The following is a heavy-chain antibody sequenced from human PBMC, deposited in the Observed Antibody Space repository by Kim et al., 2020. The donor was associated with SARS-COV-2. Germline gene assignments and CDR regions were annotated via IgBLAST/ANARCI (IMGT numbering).Heavy chain of an antibody. Sequence: SETLSLTCTVSGGSVSSGSCYWSWIRQPPGKGLEWIGFIYYSGSTRYNPSLKSRVTISLDSSRNQFSLTLRSVTAADTAVYYCACHKRGWWFDPWGQGT. CDR1: GGSVSSGSCY. D-gene: IGHD3-10*01. J-gene: IGHJ5*02. CDR3: ACHKRGWWFDP. CDR2: IYYSGST. V-gene: IGHV4-61*01.